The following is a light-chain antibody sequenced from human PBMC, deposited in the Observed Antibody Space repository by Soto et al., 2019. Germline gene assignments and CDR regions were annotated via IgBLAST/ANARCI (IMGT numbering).Light chain of an antibody. V-gene: IGKV3-20*01. Sequence: ILVSALPSTLSPSPGGTATLSFRAIQSVSNNYLAWYQQKPGQAPRLLIYGASIRATGIPDRFSGSGSGTDFTLTISRLEPEDFAVYFCQQYGSSPTFGQGTKVDIK. CDR3: QQYGSSPT. CDR1: QSVSNNY. J-gene: IGKJ1*01. CDR2: GAS.